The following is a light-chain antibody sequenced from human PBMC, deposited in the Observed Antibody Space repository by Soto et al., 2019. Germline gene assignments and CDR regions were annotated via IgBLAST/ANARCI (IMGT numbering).Light chain of an antibody. CDR1: SSNIESNH. CDR2: KSN. CDR3: AAGDDSLRGVV. V-gene: IGLV1-47*01. J-gene: IGLJ2*01. Sequence: QPVLTQPPSASGTPGQTVTISCSGTSSNIESNHVSWYQQLPGTAPKLLFYKSNRRPSGVPDRFSASKSGTSASLAISGLRSEDEADYYCAAGDDSLRGVVFGGGTKVTVL.